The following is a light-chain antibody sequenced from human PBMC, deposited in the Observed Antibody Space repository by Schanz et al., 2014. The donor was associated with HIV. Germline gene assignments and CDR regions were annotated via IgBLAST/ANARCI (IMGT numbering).Light chain of an antibody. CDR3: QQYGSSYT. J-gene: IGKJ2*01. Sequence: EIVLTQSPATLSLSPGERATLSCRASQSVSSHLAWYQQKPGQAPRLLIYGASSRATGIPDRFSGSGSGTDFTLSISRLEPEDFAVYYCQQYGSSYTFGQGTKLEIK. V-gene: IGKV3-20*01. CDR2: GAS. CDR1: QSVSSH.